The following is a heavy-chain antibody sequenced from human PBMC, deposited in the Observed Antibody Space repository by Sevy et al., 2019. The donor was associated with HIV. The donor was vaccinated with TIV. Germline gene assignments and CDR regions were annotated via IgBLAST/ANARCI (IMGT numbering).Heavy chain of an antibody. V-gene: IGHV3-7*01. J-gene: IGHJ6*02. D-gene: IGHD1-26*01. Sequence: GGSVRLSCAASGFTFSSYWMSWVRQAPGKGLEWVANIKQDGSEKYYVDSVKGRFTISRDNAKNSLYLQMNSLRAEDTAVYYCARAMYSGVYYGMDVWGQGTTVTVSS. CDR2: IKQDGSEK. CDR1: GFTFSSYW. CDR3: ARAMYSGVYYGMDV.